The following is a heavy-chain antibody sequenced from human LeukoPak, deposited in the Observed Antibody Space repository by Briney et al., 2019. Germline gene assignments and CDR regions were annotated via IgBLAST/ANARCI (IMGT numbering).Heavy chain of an antibody. V-gene: IGHV3-23*01. CDR1: GFTLSSYG. CDR3: AKFPSESYSSSWYAT. CDR2: ISGSGGST. D-gene: IGHD6-13*01. Sequence: PGGSLRLSCVASGFTLSSYGMTWVRQAPGKGLEWVSAISGSGGSTYYADSVKGRFTISRDNSKNTLYLQMNGLRVEDTAVYYCAKFPSESYSSSWYATWGQGTLVTVSS. J-gene: IGHJ5*02.